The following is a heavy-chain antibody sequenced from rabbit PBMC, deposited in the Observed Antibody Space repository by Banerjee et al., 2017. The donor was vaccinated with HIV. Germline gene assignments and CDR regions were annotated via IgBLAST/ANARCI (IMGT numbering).Heavy chain of an antibody. CDR3: ARHVYAMDL. J-gene: IGHJ3*01. CDR1: GLDFSSNYC. CDR2: IYAGTSGST. D-gene: IGHD2-1*01. Sequence: QEQLVEYGGDLVQPEGSLTLTYKASGLDFSSNYCICWVRQAPGKGLEWIACIYAGTSGSTWYASWAKGRFTISKTSSTTVTLQMTSLTAADTATYFCARHVYAMDLWGQGTLVTVS. V-gene: IGHV1S45*01.